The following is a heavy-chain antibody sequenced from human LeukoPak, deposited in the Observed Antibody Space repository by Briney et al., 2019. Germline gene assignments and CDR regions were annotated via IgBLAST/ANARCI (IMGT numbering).Heavy chain of an antibody. D-gene: IGHD6-13*01. CDR3: ARRIAAAGTNWFDP. CDR1: GYTFTSYG. J-gene: IGHJ5*02. V-gene: IGHV1-18*04. Sequence: GASVKVSCKASGYTFTSYGISWVRQAPGQGLEWMGWISACNGNTNYAQKLQGRVTMTTDTSTSTAYMELRSLRSDDTAVYYCARRIAAAGTNWFDPWGQGTLVTVSS. CDR2: ISACNGNT.